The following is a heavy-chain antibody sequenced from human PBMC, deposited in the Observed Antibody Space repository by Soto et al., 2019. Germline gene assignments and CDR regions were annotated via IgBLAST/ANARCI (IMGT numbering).Heavy chain of an antibody. CDR3: ARAFEPEFYCSSTSCPEGAFDI. J-gene: IGHJ3*02. Sequence: GASVKVSFKASGYTFTGYYMHWVRQAPGQGLEWMGWINPNSGGTNYAQKFQGWVTMTRDTSISTAYMELSRLRSDDTAVYYCARAFEPEFYCSSTSCPEGAFDIWGQGTMVTVSS. CDR1: GYTFTGYY. CDR2: INPNSGGT. D-gene: IGHD2-2*01. V-gene: IGHV1-2*04.